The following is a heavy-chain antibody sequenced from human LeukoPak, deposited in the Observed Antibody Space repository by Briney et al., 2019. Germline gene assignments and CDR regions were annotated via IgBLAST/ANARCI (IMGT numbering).Heavy chain of an antibody. D-gene: IGHD2-15*01. CDR1: GFTFSSYA. V-gene: IGHV3-23*01. J-gene: IGHJ6*02. CDR3: AKSGDIVVVVAATRDYYYGMDV. Sequence: PGGSLRLSCAASGFTFSSYAMSWVRQAPGKGLEWVSAISGSGGSTYYADSVKGRFTIFRDNSKNTLYLQMNSLRAEDTAVYYCAKSGDIVVVVAATRDYYYGMDVWGQGTTVTVSS. CDR2: ISGSGGST.